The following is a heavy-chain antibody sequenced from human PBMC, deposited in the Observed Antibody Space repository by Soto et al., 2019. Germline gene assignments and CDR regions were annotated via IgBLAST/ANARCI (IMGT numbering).Heavy chain of an antibody. CDR3: EAANYDSSGFYGNY. CDR1: GFTFSNFG. J-gene: IGHJ4*02. CDR2: IWYDESKE. D-gene: IGHD3-22*01. Sequence: GGSLRLSCAASGFTFSNFGMNWVRQAPGKGLEWVAVIWYDESKEYYADSVKGRFTISRDNSKNTLYLQMNSLRAEDTAVYYCEAANYDSSGFYGNYWGQGTLVTVSS. V-gene: IGHV3-33*01.